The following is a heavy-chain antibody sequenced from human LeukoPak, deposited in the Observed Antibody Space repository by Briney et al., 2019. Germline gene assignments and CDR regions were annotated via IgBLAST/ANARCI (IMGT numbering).Heavy chain of an antibody. D-gene: IGHD3-22*01. V-gene: IGHV4-59*01. CDR2: IYYSGST. Sequence: SETLSLTCTVSGGSISSYYWSWIRQPPGKVLEWIGYIYYSGSTNYNPSLKSRVTISVDTSKNQFSLKLSSVTAADTAVYYCASSQRWGYDSSGYSRRDAFDIWGQGTMVTVSS. CDR3: ASSQRWGYDSSGYSRRDAFDI. CDR1: GGSISSYY. J-gene: IGHJ3*02.